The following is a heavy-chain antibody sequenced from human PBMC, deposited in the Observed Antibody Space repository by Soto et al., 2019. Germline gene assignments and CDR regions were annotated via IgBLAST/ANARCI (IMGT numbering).Heavy chain of an antibody. V-gene: IGHV3-30-3*01. CDR1: GFTFSSYA. Sequence: QVQLVESGGGVVQPGRSLRLSWAASGFTFSSYAIHWVRQAPGKVLEWVAVISYDATNKYYADSVKGRFTISRDNSKNTLWLQMNSLRAEDTAVYYCARNRGVIDAFDIWGQGTMVTVSS. CDR3: ARNRGVIDAFDI. CDR2: ISYDATNK. J-gene: IGHJ3*02. D-gene: IGHD3-10*01.